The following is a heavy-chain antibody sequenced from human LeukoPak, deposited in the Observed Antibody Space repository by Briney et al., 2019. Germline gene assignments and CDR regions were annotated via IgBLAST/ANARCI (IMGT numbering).Heavy chain of an antibody. D-gene: IGHD3-10*01. CDR3: ARILHGSGSYGLDY. V-gene: IGHV3-21*01. J-gene: IGHJ4*02. CDR2: ISSSSSYI. Sequence: GGSLRLSCAASGFTFSSYSMNWVRQAPGKGLEWVSSISSSSSYIYYADSVEGRFTISRDNAKNSLYLQMNSLRAEDTAVYYCARILHGSGSYGLDYWGQGTLVTVSS. CDR1: GFTFSSYS.